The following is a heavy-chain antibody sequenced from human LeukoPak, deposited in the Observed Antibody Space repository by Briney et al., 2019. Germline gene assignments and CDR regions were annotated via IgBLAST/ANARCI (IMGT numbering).Heavy chain of an antibody. V-gene: IGHV3-23*01. J-gene: IGHJ6*03. CDR2: ISGSGGGST. CDR3: ARDRFGVVIIHYYYMDV. CDR1: GITFSSYA. D-gene: IGHD3-3*01. Sequence: GGSLRLSCAASGITFSSYAMSWVRQAPGKGLEWVSSISGSGGGSTYYADSVKGRFTISRDNAKNSLYLQMNSLRAEDTAVYYCARDRFGVVIIHYYYMDVWGKGTTVTVSS.